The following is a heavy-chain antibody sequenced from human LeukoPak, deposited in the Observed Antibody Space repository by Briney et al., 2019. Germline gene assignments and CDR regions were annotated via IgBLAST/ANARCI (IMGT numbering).Heavy chain of an antibody. D-gene: IGHD2-15*01. CDR2: ISSSSSYI. CDR1: GFTFSSYS. J-gene: IGHJ4*02. Sequence: GGSLRLSCAASGFTFSSYSMNWVRQAPGKGLEGVSSISSSSSYIYYADSVKGRFTISRDNPKNSLYLQMNSLRAEDTAVYYCARDLSYCSGGSCYSASIDYWGQRALVTVSS. CDR3: ARDLSYCSGGSCYSASIDY. V-gene: IGHV3-21*01.